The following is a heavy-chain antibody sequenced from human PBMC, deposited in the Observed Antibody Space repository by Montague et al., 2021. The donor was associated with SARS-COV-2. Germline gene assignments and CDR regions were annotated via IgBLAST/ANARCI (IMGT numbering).Heavy chain of an antibody. D-gene: IGHD3-22*01. CDR1: GFTFSSYG. J-gene: IGHJ6*01. CDR3: ARDLAPYYYDSSGPELVDV. CDR2: IWYDGSNK. Sequence: SLRLSCAASGFTFSSYGMHWVRQAPGKGLEWVAVIWYDGSNKYYADSVKGRFTISRDNFKNTLYLQMNSLRAEDTAVYYCARDLAPYYYDSSGPELVDVWGQGTTVTVSS. V-gene: IGHV3-33*01.